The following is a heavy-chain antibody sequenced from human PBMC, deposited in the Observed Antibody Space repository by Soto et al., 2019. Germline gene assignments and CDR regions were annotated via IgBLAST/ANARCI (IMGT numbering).Heavy chain of an antibody. D-gene: IGHD6-19*01. CDR2: VSYSGST. V-gene: IGHV4-61*01. CDR1: GASVSSGRHY. CDR3: ARDYSSDWYGH. Sequence: QVQLQESGPGLVKPSETLSLPCSVSGASVSSGRHYWSWIRQPPGKGLEYIGYVSYSGSTNYNPSLTGRVTISVDTSKNQFSLNLSSVTAADTAVYYCARDYSSDWYGHWGQGSLVTVSS. J-gene: IGHJ5*02.